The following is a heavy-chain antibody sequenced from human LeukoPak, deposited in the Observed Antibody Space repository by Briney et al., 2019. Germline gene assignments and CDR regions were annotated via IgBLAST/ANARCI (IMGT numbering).Heavy chain of an antibody. CDR3: AARMTTVPTSYYYYGMDV. D-gene: IGHD4-17*01. CDR2: ISSSGSTI. Sequence: GGSLRLSCAASVYPLSSYEMNCVRDAPGEGLEWVSYISSSGSTIYYADSVRRRFTLSRDNAKNSLYLQMNTVRCEDTAVYYCAARMTTVPTSYYYYGMDVWGQGTTVTVSS. CDR1: VYPLSSYE. J-gene: IGHJ6*02. V-gene: IGHV3-48*03.